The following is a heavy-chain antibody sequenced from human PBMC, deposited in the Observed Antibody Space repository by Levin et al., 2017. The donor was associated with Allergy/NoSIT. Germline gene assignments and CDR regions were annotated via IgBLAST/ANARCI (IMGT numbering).Heavy chain of an antibody. V-gene: IGHV2-5*01. CDR1: GFSFSTAGVG. CDR2: IYWNGDE. CDR3: AHRKYFYNSDNYGFDY. Sequence: ASGPTLVKPTQTLTLTCTFSGFSFSTAGVGVGWIRQPPGKALEWLALIYWNGDERYSPSLKSRLTITKDTSKNQVVLTVTNMDPVDTATYYCAHRKYFYNSDNYGFDYWGQGALVTVSS. J-gene: IGHJ4*02. D-gene: IGHD3-10*01.